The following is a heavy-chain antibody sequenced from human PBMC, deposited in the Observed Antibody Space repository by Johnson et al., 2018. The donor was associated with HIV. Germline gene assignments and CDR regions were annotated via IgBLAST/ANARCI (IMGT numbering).Heavy chain of an antibody. J-gene: IGHJ3*02. CDR3: ATYNFWSSYAFDI. Sequence: VQLVESGGGVVRPGGSLRLSCAASGFTFSSYAMSWVRQAPGKGLEWVSAISGSGGSTCYVDSVRGRFTISRDNSKRKLYLQMDRLTAEDTAVYYCATYNFWSSYAFDIWGQGTTVTVSS. D-gene: IGHD3-3*01. CDR2: ISGSGGST. V-gene: IGHV3-23*04. CDR1: GFTFSSYA.